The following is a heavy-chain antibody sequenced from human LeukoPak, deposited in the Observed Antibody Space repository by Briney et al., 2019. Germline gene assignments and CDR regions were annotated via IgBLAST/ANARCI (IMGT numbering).Heavy chain of an antibody. CDR2: ISSSGSTI. D-gene: IGHD6-19*01. CDR3: ARARDSSGWYPDYMDV. CDR1: GFTFSDYY. Sequence: GGSLRLSCAASGFTFSDYYMSWIRQAPGKGLEWVSYISSSGSTIYYADSVKGRFAISRDNAKNSLYLQMNSLRAEDTAVYYCARARDSSGWYPDYMDVWGKGTTVTVSS. V-gene: IGHV3-11*04. J-gene: IGHJ6*03.